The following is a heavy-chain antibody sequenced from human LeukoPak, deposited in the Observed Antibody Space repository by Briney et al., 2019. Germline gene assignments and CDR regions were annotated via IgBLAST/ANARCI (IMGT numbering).Heavy chain of an antibody. D-gene: IGHD3-22*01. CDR1: GYTFTSYA. Sequence: ASVKVSCKASGYTFTSYAMNWVRQAPGQGLEWMGWINTNTGNPTYAQGFTGRFVFSLDTSVSTAYLQISSLKAEDTAVYYCALTPPNPIYYYDSSGYDGPYYFDYWGQGTLVTVSS. CDR3: ALTPPNPIYYYDSSGYDGPYYFDY. V-gene: IGHV7-4-1*02. J-gene: IGHJ4*02. CDR2: INTNTGNP.